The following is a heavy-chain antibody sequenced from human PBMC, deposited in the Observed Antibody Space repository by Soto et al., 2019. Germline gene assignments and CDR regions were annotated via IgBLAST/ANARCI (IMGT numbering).Heavy chain of an antibody. CDR3: AKESREVSFGYPLDH. J-gene: IGHJ4*02. Sequence: GGSLRLSCEASGFTFSRYPLHWVRQAPGKGLEWVAVISYDGSEKYPADSVKGRISISRDNSKNTLFMQMNSLRVEDAAVYYCAKESREVSFGYPLDHWGQGTLGTVS. D-gene: IGHD5-18*01. CDR1: GFTFSRYP. CDR2: ISYDGSEK. V-gene: IGHV3-30-3*01.